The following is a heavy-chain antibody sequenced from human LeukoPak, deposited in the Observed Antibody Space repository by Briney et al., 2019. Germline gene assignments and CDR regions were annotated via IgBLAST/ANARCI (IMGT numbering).Heavy chain of an antibody. Sequence: SETLSLTCTISGASITSHYWSWIRQPPGKGLEWIGNIHYSGSTNYNPSLKSRVTISVDTSKNQFSLKLSSVTAADTAVYYCARAQDRGYSFGHGFDYWGQGTLVTVSS. CDR1: GASITSHY. J-gene: IGHJ4*02. CDR2: IHYSGST. V-gene: IGHV4-59*11. D-gene: IGHD5-18*01. CDR3: ARAQDRGYSFGHGFDY.